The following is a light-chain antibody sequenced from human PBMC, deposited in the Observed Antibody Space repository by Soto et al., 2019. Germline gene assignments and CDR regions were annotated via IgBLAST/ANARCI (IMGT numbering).Light chain of an antibody. CDR3: QQYSIWRT. J-gene: IGKJ1*01. CDR1: QSVSSNY. V-gene: IGKV3-15*01. CDR2: GAS. Sequence: DIVLMQSPGTLSLSPGERATLSCRASQSVSSNYLAWYQQRPGQAPRLLIYGASTRATGIPARFSGSGSGTEFTLTISSLQSEDFAVYHCQQYSIWRTFGQGTKVDIK.